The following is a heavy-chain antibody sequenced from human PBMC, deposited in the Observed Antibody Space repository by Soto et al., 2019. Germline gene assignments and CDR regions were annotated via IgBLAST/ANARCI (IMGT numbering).Heavy chain of an antibody. D-gene: IGHD3-10*01. CDR3: ARLDYYGSGSHFDP. Sequence: SETLSLTCTVSGGSISSYYWSWIRQPPGKGLEWIGYIYYSGSTNYNPSLKSRVTISVDTSKNQFSLKLSSVTAADTAAYYCARLDYYGSGSHFDPWGQGTLVTVSS. V-gene: IGHV4-59*01. CDR2: IYYSGST. J-gene: IGHJ5*02. CDR1: GGSISSYY.